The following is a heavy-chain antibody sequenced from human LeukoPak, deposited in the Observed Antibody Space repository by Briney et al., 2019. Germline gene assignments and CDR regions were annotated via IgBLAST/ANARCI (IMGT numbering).Heavy chain of an antibody. J-gene: IGHJ4*02. Sequence: TGGSLRLSCAASGFTFSSYWMHWVRQAPGKGLVWVSRINSDGSSTSYADSVKGRFTISRDNAKNTLYLQMNSLRAEDTAVYYCARSGGVLRYFDWLFPPGYWGQGTLVSVSS. CDR1: GFTFSSYW. CDR3: ARSGGVLRYFDWLFPPGY. V-gene: IGHV3-74*01. CDR2: INSDGSST. D-gene: IGHD3-9*01.